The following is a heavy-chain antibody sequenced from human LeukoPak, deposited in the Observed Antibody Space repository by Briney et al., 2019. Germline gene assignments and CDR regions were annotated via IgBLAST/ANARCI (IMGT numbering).Heavy chain of an antibody. J-gene: IGHJ4*02. D-gene: IGHD2-2*02. Sequence: SETLSLTCAVYGGSFSGYYWSWIRQPPGKGLEWIGEINHSGSTNYNPSLKSRVTISVDTSKNQFSLKLSSVTAADTAVYYCARLGHKGYCSSTSCYKDYWGQGTLVTVSS. CDR1: GGSFSGYY. CDR2: INHSGST. V-gene: IGHV4-34*01. CDR3: ARLGHKGYCSSTSCYKDY.